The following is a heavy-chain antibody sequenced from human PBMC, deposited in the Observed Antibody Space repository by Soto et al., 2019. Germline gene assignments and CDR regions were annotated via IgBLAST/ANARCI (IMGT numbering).Heavy chain of an antibody. Sequence: QVPLVESGGGVVQPGRSLRLSCAASGFTFSSYGMHWVRQAPGKGLEWVAVISSDGSNKYYADSVKGRFTISRDNSKNTLYLQMNSLRAEDTAVYYCAKDPWAGSSWYATYYDFDIWGQGTMVTVSS. CDR1: GFTFSSYG. V-gene: IGHV3-30*18. D-gene: IGHD6-13*01. CDR2: ISSDGSNK. CDR3: AKDPWAGSSWYATYYDFDI. J-gene: IGHJ3*02.